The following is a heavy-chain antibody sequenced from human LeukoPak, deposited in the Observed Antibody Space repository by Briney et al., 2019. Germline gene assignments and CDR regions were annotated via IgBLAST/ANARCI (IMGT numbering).Heavy chain of an antibody. CDR2: IIPIFGSP. D-gene: IGHD6-13*01. J-gene: IGHJ6*02. CDR1: GGTFSSYA. CDR3: ARADSSSWSDYYYYGMDV. Sequence: ASVKVSCKASGGTFSSYAISWVRQAPGQGLEWMGGIIPIFGSPSYAQNFQGRVTITADESTSTAYMELSSLRSEDTAVYYCARADSSSWSDYYYYGMDVWGQGTTVTVSS. V-gene: IGHV1-69*13.